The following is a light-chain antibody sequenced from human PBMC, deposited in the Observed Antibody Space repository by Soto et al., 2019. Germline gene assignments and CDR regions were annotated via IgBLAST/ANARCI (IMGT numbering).Light chain of an antibody. CDR2: AAS. V-gene: IGKV1-9*01. CDR3: QQLNTYPPT. CDR1: QGISSY. Sequence: IQLTQSPSSLSASVGARVTVTCRASQGISSYLAWYQQKAGKAPKLLIYAASTLRSGVPSRFSGSGSATDFTLTISSLRPDDFATYYCQQLNTYPPTFGQGTRWIS. J-gene: IGKJ1*01.